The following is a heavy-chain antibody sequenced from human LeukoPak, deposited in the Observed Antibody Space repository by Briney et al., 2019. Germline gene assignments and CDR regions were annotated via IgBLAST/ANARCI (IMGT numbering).Heavy chain of an antibody. V-gene: IGHV3-30*02. J-gene: IGHJ6*02. CDR2: IRYDGINK. CDR3: ARDRAYYYDSSGYSIRYYYGMDV. CDR1: GFTFSTYG. D-gene: IGHD3-22*01. Sequence: GGSLRLSCEASGFTFSTYGMHWVRQAPGKGLEWVAFIRYDGINKFYADSVKGRFTISRDNSKNTLYLQMNSLRAEDTAVYYCARDRAYYYDSSGYSIRYYYGMDVWGQGTTVTVPS.